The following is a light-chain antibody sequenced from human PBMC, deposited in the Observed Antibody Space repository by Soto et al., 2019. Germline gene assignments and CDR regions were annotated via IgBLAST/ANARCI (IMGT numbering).Light chain of an antibody. Sequence: DIQMTQSPSSLSASVGDRVTITCRASQGITNSLAWYQQKPGKIPKLLIYAASTLQSGVPSRFSGSGSGTDFTLTISSQQPEDVATYYCQNYNSAPFTFGPGTKVDIK. CDR3: QNYNSAPFT. V-gene: IGKV1-27*01. CDR1: QGITNS. CDR2: AAS. J-gene: IGKJ3*01.